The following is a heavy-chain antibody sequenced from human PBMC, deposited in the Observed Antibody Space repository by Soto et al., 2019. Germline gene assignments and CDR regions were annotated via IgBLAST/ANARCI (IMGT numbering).Heavy chain of an antibody. V-gene: IGHV4-31*03. CDR2: IYYSGST. CDR1: GGSISSGGYY. J-gene: IGHJ4*02. Sequence: QVQLQESGPGLVKPSQTLSLTCTVSGGSISSGGYYWSWIRQHPGKGLEWIGYIYYSGSTYYNPSLKRRVTTSVNTSKNQFSLKLSSVTAADTAVYYWARDSAARRHFDYWGQGTLVTVSS. D-gene: IGHD6-6*01. CDR3: ARDSAARRHFDY.